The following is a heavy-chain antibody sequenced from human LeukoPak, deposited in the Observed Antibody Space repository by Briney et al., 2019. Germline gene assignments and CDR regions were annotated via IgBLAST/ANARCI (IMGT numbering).Heavy chain of an antibody. CDR3: ARAFRGVMFDY. D-gene: IGHD3-10*01. J-gene: IGHJ4*02. Sequence: SETLSLTCTVSGGSISSGGYYWSWIRQHPGKGLEWIGYIYYSGSTYYNPSLKSRVTISVDTSKNQFSQKLSSVTAADTAVYYCARAFRGVMFDYWGQGTLVTVSS. CDR2: IYYSGST. V-gene: IGHV4-31*03. CDR1: GGSISSGGYY.